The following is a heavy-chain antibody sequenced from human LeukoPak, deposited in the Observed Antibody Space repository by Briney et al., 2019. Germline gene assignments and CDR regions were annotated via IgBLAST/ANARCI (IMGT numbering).Heavy chain of an antibody. D-gene: IGHD3-10*01. CDR2: IYPGDSDT. V-gene: IGHV5-51*01. Sequence: GASLQISCKGSGYSFTSYWIGWVRQVPGKGLEWMVIIYPGDSDTRYSPSFQGQVTISADKSISTAYLQWSSLKASNTAMYYCARQKTYYYGSDAFDIWGQGTMVTVSS. J-gene: IGHJ3*02. CDR1: GYSFTSYW. CDR3: ARQKTYYYGSDAFDI.